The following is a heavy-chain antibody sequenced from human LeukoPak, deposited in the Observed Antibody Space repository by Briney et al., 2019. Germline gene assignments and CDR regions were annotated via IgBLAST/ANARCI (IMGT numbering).Heavy chain of an antibody. J-gene: IGHJ5*02. Sequence: SETLSLTCTVSGGSISSSSYYWGWIRRPPGKGLEWIGSIYYSGSTYYNPSLKSRVTISVDTSKNQFSLKLSSVTAADTAVYYCARGGEVATIHPQGSWFDPWGQGTLVTVSS. CDR1: GGSISSSSYY. CDR2: IYYSGST. CDR3: ARGGEVATIHPQGSWFDP. V-gene: IGHV4-39*01. D-gene: IGHD5-12*01.